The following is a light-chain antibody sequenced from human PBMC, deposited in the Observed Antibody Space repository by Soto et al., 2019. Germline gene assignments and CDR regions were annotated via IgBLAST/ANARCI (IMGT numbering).Light chain of an antibody. J-gene: IGLJ1*01. CDR1: SSDVGSYNL. CDR2: EGT. CDR3: CSYAGSSTYV. Sequence: QSALTQPASASGSPGQSITISCTGTSSDVGSYNLVSWYQQHPGKAPKLMIYEGTKRPSGVSNRFSGSKSGNTASLTISGLQAEDEADYYCCSYAGSSTYVFGIGTKVTVL. V-gene: IGLV2-23*01.